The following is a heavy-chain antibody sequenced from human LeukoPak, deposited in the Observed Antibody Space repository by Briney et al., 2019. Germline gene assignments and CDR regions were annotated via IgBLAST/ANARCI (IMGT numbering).Heavy chain of an antibody. Sequence: GGSLRLSCAASGFTFSSYAMHWVRQAPGKGLEWVAVISYDGSNKYYADSVKGRFTISRDNSKNTLYLQMDSLRAEDTAVYYCARDYSIPFDYWGQGTLVTVSS. CDR3: ARDYSIPFDY. CDR2: ISYDGSNK. V-gene: IGHV3-30*01. CDR1: GFTFSSYA. J-gene: IGHJ4*02. D-gene: IGHD3-3*02.